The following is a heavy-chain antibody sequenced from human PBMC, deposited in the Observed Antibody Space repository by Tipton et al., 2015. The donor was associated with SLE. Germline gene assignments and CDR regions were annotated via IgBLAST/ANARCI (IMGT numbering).Heavy chain of an antibody. CDR2: ISSSGDII. J-gene: IGHJ2*01. CDR1: GFTFSSYQ. V-gene: IGHV3-48*03. CDR3: ARFRVLQGLAYWYFDL. D-gene: IGHD4/OR15-4a*01. Sequence: SLRLSCAVSGFTFSSYQMNWVRQAPGKGLEWFSYISSSGDIIYYADSVKGRFTTSRDNSKNSLYLQMNSLRAEDTALYYCARFRVLQGLAYWYFDLWGRGTLVTVSS.